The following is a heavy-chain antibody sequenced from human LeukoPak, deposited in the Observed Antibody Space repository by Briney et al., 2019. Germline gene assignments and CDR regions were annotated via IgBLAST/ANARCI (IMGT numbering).Heavy chain of an antibody. J-gene: IGHJ4*02. CDR2: IRRSGSST. CDR1: GLAFSSYA. V-gene: IGHV3-23*01. D-gene: IGHD3-9*01. Sequence: SLRLSCAASGLAFSSYAMNWVRQAPGNRLEWVSAIRRSGSSTESADSVTGRFTISRDNSNNTLYLQMNSLRAEDTAVYYCAKDRKMLLRYFDCFDYWGQGTLVTVSS. CDR3: AKDRKMLLRYFDCFDY.